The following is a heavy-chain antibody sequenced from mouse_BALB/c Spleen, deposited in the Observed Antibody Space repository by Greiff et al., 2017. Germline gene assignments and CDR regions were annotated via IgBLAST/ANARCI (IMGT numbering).Heavy chain of an antibody. CDR2: ISYSGST. Sequence: VQLKESGPSLVKPSQTLSLTCSVTGDSITSGYWNWIRKFPGNKLEYMGYISYSGSTYYNPSLKSRISITLDTSKNQYYLQLNSVTTEDTAAYYCARSFYYGYLWFAYWGQGTLVTVSA. D-gene: IGHD2-2*01. V-gene: IGHV3-8*02. J-gene: IGHJ3*01. CDR1: GDSITSGY. CDR3: ARSFYYGYLWFAY.